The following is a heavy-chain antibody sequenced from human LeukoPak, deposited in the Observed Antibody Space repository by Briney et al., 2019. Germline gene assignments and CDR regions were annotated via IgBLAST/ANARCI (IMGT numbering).Heavy chain of an antibody. CDR3: ARLTMVRGVIIESY. Sequence: GESLKISCRGSGYSFTSYWIGWVRQMPGKGLEWMGIIYPGDSDTRYSPSFQGQVTISPDKSISTAYLQWSSLKASDTAMYYCARLTMVRGVIIESYWGQGTLVTVSS. CDR1: GYSFTSYW. CDR2: IYPGDSDT. V-gene: IGHV5-51*01. J-gene: IGHJ4*02. D-gene: IGHD3-10*01.